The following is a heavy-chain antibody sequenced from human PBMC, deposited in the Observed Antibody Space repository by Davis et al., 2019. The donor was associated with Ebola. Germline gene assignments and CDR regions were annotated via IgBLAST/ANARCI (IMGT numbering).Heavy chain of an antibody. CDR2: ISGSGGST. CDR1: GFTFSSYA. CDR3: AKQVFGVVIRPFDY. J-gene: IGHJ4*02. D-gene: IGHD3-3*01. Sequence: GESLKIPCAASGFTFSSYAMSWVRQAPGKGLEWVSAISGSGGSTYYADSVKGRFTISRDNSKNTLYLQMNSLRAEDTAVYYCAKQVFGVVIRPFDYWGQGTLVTVSS. V-gene: IGHV3-23*01.